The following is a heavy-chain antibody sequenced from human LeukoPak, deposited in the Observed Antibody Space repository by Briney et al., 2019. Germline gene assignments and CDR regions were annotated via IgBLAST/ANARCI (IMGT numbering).Heavy chain of an antibody. V-gene: IGHV1-18*01. CDR1: GYTFNNYG. J-gene: IGHJ6*03. CDR3: ARRYYDFWSGPSYYYMDV. Sequence: ASVNVSCKASGYTFNNYGITWVRQAPGQGLEWMGWITASNGNTNYPQKLQGRVTMTTDTSTSTAYMELKSLRSDDTAVYYCARRYYDFWSGPSYYYMDVWGKGTTVTVSS. CDR2: ITASNGNT. D-gene: IGHD3-3*01.